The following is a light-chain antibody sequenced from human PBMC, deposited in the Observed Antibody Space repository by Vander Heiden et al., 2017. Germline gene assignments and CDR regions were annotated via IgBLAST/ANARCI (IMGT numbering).Light chain of an antibody. CDR3: QSYDSSLSSVV. J-gene: IGLJ2*01. CDR1: SPNIGAGYD. Sequence: QSVLTQPPSVSGAPGQRVTISCTGGSPNIGAGYDVHWYQQRPGTAPKLLIYGNANRPSGVPDRFSGSKSGTSASLAITRLQAEDEADYYCQSYDSSLSSVVFAGGTKLTVL. V-gene: IGLV1-40*01. CDR2: GNA.